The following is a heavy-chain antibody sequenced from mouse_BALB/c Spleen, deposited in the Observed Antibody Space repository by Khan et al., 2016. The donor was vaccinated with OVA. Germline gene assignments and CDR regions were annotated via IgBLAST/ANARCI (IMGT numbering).Heavy chain of an antibody. Sequence: QVQLQQPGAELVRPGASVKLSCKASGYTFTNYFINWVKQRPGQGLEWIGNIYPSDGYTTYNQKFKDTATLTVDKSSSTAYMHLSRPTSDDSAVYYWTRHGSSYDAMDYWGQGTSVTVSS. J-gene: IGHJ4*01. CDR3: TRHGSSYDAMDY. CDR1: GYTFTNYF. V-gene: IGHV1-69*02. D-gene: IGHD1-1*01. CDR2: IYPSDGYT.